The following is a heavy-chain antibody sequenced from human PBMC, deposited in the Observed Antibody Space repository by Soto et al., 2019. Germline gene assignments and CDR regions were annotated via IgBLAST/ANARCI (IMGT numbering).Heavy chain of an antibody. Sequence: ASVKVSCKASGYTFSNYAMHWVRQAPGQRLEWMGWINAGNGNTKYAQKFQGRVTMTRDTSASTVYMELSSLRSGDTAVYYCARSSWECSGGSCYSSFFDYWGQGTLVTVSS. CDR3: ARSSWECSGGSCYSSFFDY. D-gene: IGHD2-15*01. CDR1: GYTFSNYA. V-gene: IGHV1-3*01. CDR2: INAGNGNT. J-gene: IGHJ4*02.